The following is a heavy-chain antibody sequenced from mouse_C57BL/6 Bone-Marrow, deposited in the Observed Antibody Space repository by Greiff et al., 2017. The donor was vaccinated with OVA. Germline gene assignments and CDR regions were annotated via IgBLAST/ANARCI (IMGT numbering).Heavy chain of an antibody. V-gene: IGHV14-1*01. J-gene: IGHJ2*01. D-gene: IGHD1-1*01. CDR3: TTRATVVATDY. Sequence: EVQLQQSGAELVRPGASVKLSCTASGFNIKDYYMHWVKQRPEQGLEWIGRIDPEDGDTEYAPKFQGKATMTADTSSNPAYLQLSSLTSEDTAVYYCTTRATVVATDYWGQGTTLTVSS. CDR1: GFNIKDYY. CDR2: IDPEDGDT.